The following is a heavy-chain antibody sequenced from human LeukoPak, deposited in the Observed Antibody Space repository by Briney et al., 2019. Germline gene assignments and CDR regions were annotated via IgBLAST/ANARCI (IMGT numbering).Heavy chain of an antibody. CDR2: IYYSGST. V-gene: IGHV4-39*07. Sequence: SETLSLTCTVSGGSISSSSYYWGWIRQPPGKGLEWIGSIYYSGSTNYNPSLKSRVTISVDTSKNQFSLKLSSVTAADTAVYYCASGSGSSLALTLVFDYWGQGTLVTVSS. D-gene: IGHD3-10*01. CDR3: ASGSGSSLALTLVFDY. CDR1: GGSISSSSYY. J-gene: IGHJ4*02.